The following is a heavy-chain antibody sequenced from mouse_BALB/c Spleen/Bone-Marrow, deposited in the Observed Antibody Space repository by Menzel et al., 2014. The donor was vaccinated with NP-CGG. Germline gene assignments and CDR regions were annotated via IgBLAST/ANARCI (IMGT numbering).Heavy chain of an antibody. CDR3: SRGDGYYDYVMDY. CDR1: GYTFTSYY. D-gene: IGHD2-3*01. V-gene: IGHV1S81*02. J-gene: IGHJ4*01. Sequence: QVQLQQSGAELVKPGASVKLSCKASGYTFTSYYTYWVKQRPGQGLEWIGGINPSNGGTNFNEKFKSKATLTVDKSSSTAYMQLSSLTSEDSAVYYCSRGDGYYDYVMDYWGQGTSVTVSS. CDR2: INPSNGGT.